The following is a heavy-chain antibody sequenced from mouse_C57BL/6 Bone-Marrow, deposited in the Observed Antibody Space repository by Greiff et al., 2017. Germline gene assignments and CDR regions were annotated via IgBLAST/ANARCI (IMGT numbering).Heavy chain of an antibody. D-gene: IGHD2-3*01. CDR2: IWWDDDK. CDR3: ARPYDGYYDY. CDR1: GFSLSTFGMG. J-gene: IGHJ2*01. Sequence: VQLQQSGPGILQPSQTLSLTCSFSGFSLSTFGMGVGWIRPPSGKGLEWLAHIWWDDDKYYNPALKIRLTISKDTAKNQVCLKIANVDTADTATYYCARPYDGYYDYWGQGTTLTVSS. V-gene: IGHV8-8*01.